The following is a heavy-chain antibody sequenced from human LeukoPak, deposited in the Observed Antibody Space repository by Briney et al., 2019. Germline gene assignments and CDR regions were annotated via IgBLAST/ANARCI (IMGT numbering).Heavy chain of an antibody. Sequence: GGSLRLSCAASGFSFNIYTMNWVRQAPGKGLEWVSSISSSGSYISQADSLKGRFTISRDNAQNSLYLQMNSLGAEDTAVYYCARGALYDSSGNRYFQPWGQGTLVTVSS. CDR2: ISSSGSYI. D-gene: IGHD3-22*01. CDR3: ARGALYDSSGNRYFQP. CDR1: GFSFNIYT. V-gene: IGHV3-21*01. J-gene: IGHJ1*01.